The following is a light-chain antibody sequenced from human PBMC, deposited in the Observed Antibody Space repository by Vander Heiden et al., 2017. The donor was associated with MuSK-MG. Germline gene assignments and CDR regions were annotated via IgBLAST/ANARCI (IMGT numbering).Light chain of an antibody. CDR3: QKYNSAPRT. V-gene: IGKV1-27*01. CDR2: PAS. CDR1: HGISYY. Sequence: DIQMTQSSSSLSASVGDRLTITYRSSHGISYYLAWYQQKPGKVPKLLIYPASTLQSGVPSRFSGSGSGTDFTLTISSLQPEDVPTYYCQKYNSAPRTFGQGTKVEIK. J-gene: IGKJ1*01.